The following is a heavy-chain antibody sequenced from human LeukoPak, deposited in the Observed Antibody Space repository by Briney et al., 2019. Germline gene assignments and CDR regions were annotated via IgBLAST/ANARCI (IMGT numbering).Heavy chain of an antibody. CDR3: AKDRGYSTTWNLFDY. D-gene: IGHD6-13*01. V-gene: IGHV3-30*02. J-gene: IGHJ4*02. CDR2: IRFDGSNK. CDR1: GFTFSSYG. Sequence: GGSLRLSCAASGFTFSSYGMHWVRQAPGKGLEWVSFIRFDGSNKYYADSVKGRFTISRDNSKNTLYLQMNSLRAEDTAVYYCAKDRGYSTTWNLFDYWGQGTLVTVSS.